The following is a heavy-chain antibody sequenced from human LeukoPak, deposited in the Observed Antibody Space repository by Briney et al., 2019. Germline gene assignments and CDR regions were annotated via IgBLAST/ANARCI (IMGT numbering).Heavy chain of an antibody. J-gene: IGHJ5*02. V-gene: IGHV1-24*01. CDR1: GYTLTELS. CDR3: ARDVVEVRGAKVNWFDP. CDR2: FDPEDGET. D-gene: IGHD3-10*01. Sequence: ASVKVSCKVSGYTLTELSMHWVRQAPGKGLEWMGGFDPEDGETIYAQKFQGRVTMTEDTSTDTAYMELSRLRSDDTAVYYCARDVVEVRGAKVNWFDPWGQGTLVTVSS.